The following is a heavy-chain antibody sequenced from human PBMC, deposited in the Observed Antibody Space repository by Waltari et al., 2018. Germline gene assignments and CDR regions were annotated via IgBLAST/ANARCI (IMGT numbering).Heavy chain of an antibody. CDR2: ITHSGST. CDR1: GGSFHFYS. V-gene: IGHV4-34*01. D-gene: IGHD2-21*01. CDR3: ARRGYCGIDCYSNYFDF. Sequence: QVLLQPWGAGLLKPSETLSLTCAVYGGSFHFYSWSWIRQPPGEGLEWSGEITHSGSTNYNPSLKSRVSISVDTPNNQFSLKLTSVTAADTAAYYCARRGYCGIDCYSNYFDFWGQGTLVTVSS. J-gene: IGHJ4*02.